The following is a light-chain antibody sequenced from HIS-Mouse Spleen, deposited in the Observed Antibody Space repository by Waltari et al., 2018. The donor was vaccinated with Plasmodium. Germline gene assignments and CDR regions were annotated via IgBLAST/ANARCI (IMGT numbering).Light chain of an antibody. CDR1: QSVSSSY. CDR3: QQYGSSGT. V-gene: IGKV3-20*01. J-gene: IGKJ1*01. Sequence: EIVLTQSPGTLSLSPGERATLSCSASQSVSSSYLAWYQQKPGQAPRLPIDGASSRATGIPDRFSGSGSGTDFTLTISRLEPEDFAVYYCQQYGSSGTFGQGTKVEIK. CDR2: GAS.